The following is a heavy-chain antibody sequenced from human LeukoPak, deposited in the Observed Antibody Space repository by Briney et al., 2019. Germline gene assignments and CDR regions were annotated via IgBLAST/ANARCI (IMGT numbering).Heavy chain of an antibody. CDR3: ARGLRGPSSSPGDYYYYMDV. J-gene: IGHJ6*03. CDR1: GGSFSGYY. CDR2: INRSGST. V-gene: IGHV4-34*01. D-gene: IGHD6-6*01. Sequence: PSETLSLTCAVYGGSFSGYYWSWIRQPPGKGLEWIGEINRSGSTNYNPSLKSRVTISVDTSKNQFSLKLSSVTAADTAVYYCARGLRGPSSSPGDYYYYMDVWGKGTTVTVSS.